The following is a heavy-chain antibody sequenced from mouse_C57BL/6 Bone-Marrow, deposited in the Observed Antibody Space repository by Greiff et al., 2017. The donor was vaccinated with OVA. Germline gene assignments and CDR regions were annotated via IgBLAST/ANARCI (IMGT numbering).Heavy chain of an antibody. CDR3: TTYRY. V-gene: IGHV14-4*01. CDR1: GFNIKDDD. D-gene: IGHD5-5*01. CDR2: IDPENGDT. Sequence: VQLQQSGAELVRPGASVKLSCTASGFNIKDDDMHWVKERPEQGLEWIGWIDPENGDTEYASKFQGKATITADTSSKTVYLHLSSLTSEDTAVYYCTTYRYWGRGTTLTVSS. J-gene: IGHJ2*01.